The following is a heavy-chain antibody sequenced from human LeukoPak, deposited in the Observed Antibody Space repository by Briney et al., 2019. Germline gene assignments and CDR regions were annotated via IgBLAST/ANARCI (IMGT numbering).Heavy chain of an antibody. J-gene: IGHJ4*02. D-gene: IGHD3-22*01. V-gene: IGHV1-46*01. CDR2: INPSGGST. CDR1: GYTFTSYY. Sequence: ASVKVSCKASGYTFTSYYMHWVRQAPGQGLEWMGIINPSGGSTSYAQKFQGRVTMTRDTSTSTVYMGLSSLRSEDTAVYYCARAPLYYDSSGYYYEGNDYWGQGTLVTVSS. CDR3: ARAPLYYDSSGYYYEGNDY.